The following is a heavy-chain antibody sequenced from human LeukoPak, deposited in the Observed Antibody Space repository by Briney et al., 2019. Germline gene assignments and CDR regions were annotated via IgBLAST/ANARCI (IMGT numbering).Heavy chain of an antibody. J-gene: IGHJ4*02. V-gene: IGHV4-30-4*01. CDR1: GVSIGNDDYY. Sequence: PSETLSLTCTVSGVSIGNDDYYWNWIRQPPGKGLEWIGYIYYSGNTYFNPSLKSRVSFSLDTSKNQFSLNLTSVTAADTAVYFCARTNLYDVLTGFFDYWGQGSLVTVSS. D-gene: IGHD3-9*01. CDR3: ARTNLYDVLTGFFDY. CDR2: IYYSGNT.